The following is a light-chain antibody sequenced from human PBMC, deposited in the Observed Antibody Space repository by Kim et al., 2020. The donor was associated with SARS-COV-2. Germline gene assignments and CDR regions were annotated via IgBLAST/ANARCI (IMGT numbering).Light chain of an antibody. CDR1: GSDVGGYNY. Sequence: QSALTQPASVSGSPGQSITISCTGTGSDVGGYNYVSWYQQHPGKAPKLMIYDVSNWPSGVSNRFSGSKSGNTASLTISGLQAEDEADYYCSSYTSSNTFVFGTGTKVTVL. CDR3: SSYTSSNTFV. CDR2: DVS. J-gene: IGLJ1*01. V-gene: IGLV2-14*03.